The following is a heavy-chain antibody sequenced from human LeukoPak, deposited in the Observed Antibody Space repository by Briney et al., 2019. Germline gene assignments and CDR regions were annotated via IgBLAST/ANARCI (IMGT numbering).Heavy chain of an antibody. J-gene: IGHJ4*02. D-gene: IGHD4-17*01. CDR1: GFTFSSHS. CDR3: ARAWGQEPGTTVTPRNY. V-gene: IGHV3-48*01. CDR2: ISSGSSTI. Sequence: GGSLRLSCAASGFTFSSHSMNWVRQAPGKGLEWVSYISSGSSTIYYADSVKGRFTISRDNAKNSLYLQMNSLRAEDTAVYYCARAWGQEPGTTVTPRNYWGQGTLVTVSS.